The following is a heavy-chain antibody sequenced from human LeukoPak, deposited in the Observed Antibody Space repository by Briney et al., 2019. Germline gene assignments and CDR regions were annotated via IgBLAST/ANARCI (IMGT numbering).Heavy chain of an antibody. CDR1: GGSFSGYY. CDR2: INHSGST. D-gene: IGHD2-15*01. Sequence: SETLSLTCAVYGGSFSGYYWSWIRQPPGKGLEWIGEINHSGSTNYNPSLKSRVTISVDTSKNQFSLKLSSVTAADTAVYYCAIGYCSGGSSSDAFDIWGQGTMVAVSS. CDR3: AIGYCSGGSSSDAFDI. J-gene: IGHJ3*02. V-gene: IGHV4-34*01.